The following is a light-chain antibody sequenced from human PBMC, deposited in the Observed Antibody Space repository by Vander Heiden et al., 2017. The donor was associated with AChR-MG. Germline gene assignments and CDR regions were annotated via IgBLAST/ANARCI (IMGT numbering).Light chain of an antibody. Sequence: EIVLTQSPGTLSLSPGERATLSCRASQSDSSRYLAWYQQKPGQAPRLLIYGASSRATGIPDRFSGSGSGTDFTLTISRLEPEDFAVYYCQQYGNSPPTFGQGTKLEIK. V-gene: IGKV3-20*01. J-gene: IGKJ2*01. CDR3: QQYGNSPPT. CDR2: GAS. CDR1: QSDSSRY.